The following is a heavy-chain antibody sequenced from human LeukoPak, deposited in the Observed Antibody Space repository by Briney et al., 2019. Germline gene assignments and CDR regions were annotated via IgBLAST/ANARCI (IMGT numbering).Heavy chain of an antibody. J-gene: IGHJ4*02. D-gene: IGHD6-19*01. CDR3: AVIALEDTTRFDY. V-gene: IGHV5-51*01. CDR1: GYSFTTNW. CDR2: IYPGDSDT. Sequence: GESLKISCKASGYSFTTNWIGWVRQMPGKGLEWMGIIYPGDSDTRYRPSFQGQVTISADKSVSTAYLQWSSLKASDSAMYYCAVIALEDTTRFDYWGQGTLVTVSS.